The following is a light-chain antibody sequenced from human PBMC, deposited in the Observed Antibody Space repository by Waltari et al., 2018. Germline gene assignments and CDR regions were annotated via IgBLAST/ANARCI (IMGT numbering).Light chain of an antibody. CDR3: SSYTSSSTL. J-gene: IGLJ2*01. V-gene: IGLV2-14*01. Sequence: QSALTPPASVSGSPGQSITISCTGTSSDVGGYNYVSWYQQHPGKAPKLMIYDVSKRPSGVSNRFSGSKSGNTASLTISGLQAEDEADYYCSSYTSSSTLIGGGTKLTVL. CDR2: DVS. CDR1: SSDVGGYNY.